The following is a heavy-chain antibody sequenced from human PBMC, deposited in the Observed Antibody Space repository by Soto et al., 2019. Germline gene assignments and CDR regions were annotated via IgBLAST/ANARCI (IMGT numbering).Heavy chain of an antibody. J-gene: IGHJ6*02. CDR3: AKCDGDYRYYYYGMDV. CDR2: ISGSGSST. CDR1: GFAFNIYA. D-gene: IGHD4-17*01. V-gene: IGHV3-23*01. Sequence: PGGSLRLSCAASGFAFNIYAMSWVRQAPGKGLEWVAGISGSGSSTYSADSVKGRFTISRDNSKIMVYLQMNNLRAEDTATYYCAKCDGDYRYYYYGMDVWGQGTTVTVSS.